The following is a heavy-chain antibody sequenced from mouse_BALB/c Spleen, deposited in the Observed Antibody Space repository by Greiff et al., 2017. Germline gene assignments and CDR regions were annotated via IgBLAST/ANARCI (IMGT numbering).Heavy chain of an antibody. D-gene: IGHD1-2*01. V-gene: IGHV1-9*01. CDR2: ILPGCGST. CDR1: GYTFSSYW. Sequence: VQLQQSGAELMKPGASVKISCKATGYTFSSYWIEWVKQRPGHGLEWIGEILPGCGSTNYNEKFKGKATFTADTSSNTAYMKLSSLTSEDSAVYYCARFCRYGSYYFDYWGQGTTLTVSS. CDR3: ARFCRYGSYYFDY. J-gene: IGHJ2*01.